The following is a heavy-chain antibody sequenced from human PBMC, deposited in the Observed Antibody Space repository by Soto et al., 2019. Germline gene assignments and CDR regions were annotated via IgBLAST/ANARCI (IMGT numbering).Heavy chain of an antibody. CDR2: IWYDGSNK. CDR3: AREGTYCSGGSCYPHFDY. Sequence: QVQLVESGGGVVQPGRSLRLSCAASGFTFSSHGMHWVRQAPGKGLEWVAVIWYDGSNKYYAESVKGRFTISRDNSKNTLYLQMNRLRAEDAAVYYCAREGTYCSGGSCYPHFDYWGQGTLVTVSS. CDR1: GFTFSSHG. J-gene: IGHJ4*02. V-gene: IGHV3-33*01. D-gene: IGHD2-15*01.